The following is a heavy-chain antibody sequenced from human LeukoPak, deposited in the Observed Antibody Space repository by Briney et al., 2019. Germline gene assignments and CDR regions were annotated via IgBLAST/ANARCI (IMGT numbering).Heavy chain of an antibody. CDR3: ARVGNYYDSSGYYYFDY. Sequence: SETLSLTCTVSGGSISKYYYWNWIRQPAGTGLEWIGRIYGSGSTNYNPSLKSRVTISVDTSKNQFSLKLSSVTAADTAVYYCARVGNYYDSSGYYYFDYWGQGTLVTVSS. V-gene: IGHV4-4*07. CDR2: IYGSGST. J-gene: IGHJ4*02. D-gene: IGHD3-22*01. CDR1: GGSISKYYY.